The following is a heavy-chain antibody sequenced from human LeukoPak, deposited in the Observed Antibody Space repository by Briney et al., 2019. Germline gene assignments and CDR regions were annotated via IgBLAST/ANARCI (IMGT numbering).Heavy chain of an antibody. J-gene: IGHJ4*02. V-gene: IGHV3-30*02. D-gene: IGHD2-8*01. CDR2: IRFYGGNK. CDR3: AKDAPCTNGVCALSG. CDR1: GNTFSSYG. Sequence: GGSLRLSCAASGNTFSSYGMHWVRQAPAKGLEWVAFIRFYGGNKYYADSVKGRFSVSRDNSRNTLYLQMNSLRPEDTAVYYCAKDAPCTNGVCALSGWGQGTLVTVSS.